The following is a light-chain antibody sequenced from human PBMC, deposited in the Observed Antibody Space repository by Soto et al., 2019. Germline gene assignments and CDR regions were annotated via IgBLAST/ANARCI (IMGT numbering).Light chain of an antibody. V-gene: IGKV3-15*01. Sequence: EIVMTQSPATPSVSPGERVTLSCRASESLSTYLAWYQQKPGQAPRLLIYGASTKATGIPARFSGSGSATDFTLTISSLQSENFAVYYCQSYNDWPFTFGQGTRLEIK. CDR3: QSYNDWPFT. CDR1: ESLSTY. J-gene: IGKJ5*01. CDR2: GAS.